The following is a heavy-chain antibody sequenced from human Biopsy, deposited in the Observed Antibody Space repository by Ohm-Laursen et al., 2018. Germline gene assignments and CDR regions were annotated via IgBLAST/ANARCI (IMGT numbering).Heavy chain of an antibody. CDR1: GGSISSYY. D-gene: IGHD1-26*01. CDR3: ARHAPSYSGSYWRYFDL. V-gene: IGHV4-59*08. J-gene: IGHJ2*01. CDR2: IYYTGST. Sequence: GTLSLTCPVSGGSISSYYWSWIRQPPGKGLEWIGYIYYTGSTNCNPSLKSRVTISVDTSMNHLSLRLTFVTAADTAVYYCARHAPSYSGSYWRYFDLWGRGTLVTVSS.